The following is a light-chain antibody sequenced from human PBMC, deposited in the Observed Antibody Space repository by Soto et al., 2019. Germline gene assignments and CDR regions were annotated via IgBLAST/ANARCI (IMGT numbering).Light chain of an antibody. CDR1: QSVSSN. J-gene: IGKJ4*01. Sequence: EIVMTQSPVTLSVSPGERATLSCRASQSVSSNLVWYQQKPGQAPRLLIYGASTRATGAPARFSGSGSGTEFTLTISSLQSEDFALYYCQEYNNWPLTFGGGTKVDIK. CDR2: GAS. V-gene: IGKV3-15*01. CDR3: QEYNNWPLT.